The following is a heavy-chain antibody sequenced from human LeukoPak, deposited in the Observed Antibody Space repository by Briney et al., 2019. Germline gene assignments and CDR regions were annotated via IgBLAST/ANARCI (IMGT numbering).Heavy chain of an antibody. CDR1: GFTFSSYA. D-gene: IGHD1-26*01. CDR3: AKVGVVGATGRYFDY. V-gene: IGHV3-23*01. Sequence: GGSLRLSCAASGFTFSSYAMSWVRQAPGKGLEWVSSISGSGGSAYYADSVKGRFTISRDNSKNTLYLQMNSLRAEDTAVYYCAKVGVVGATGRYFDYWGQGTLVTVSS. CDR2: ISGSGGSA. J-gene: IGHJ4*02.